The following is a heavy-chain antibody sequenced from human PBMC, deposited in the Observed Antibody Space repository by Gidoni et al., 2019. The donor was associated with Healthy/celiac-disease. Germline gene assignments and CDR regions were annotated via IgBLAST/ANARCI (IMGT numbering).Heavy chain of an antibody. CDR3: ARVKSPVQD. V-gene: IGHV4-34*01. Sequence: QVQLQQWGAGLFKPSETLSLTCAVYGGSCSGYYWSWIRQPPGKGLEWIGEINHSGSTNYNPSLKSRVTISVDTSKNQFSLKLSSVTAADTAVYYCARVKSPVQDWGQGTLVTVSS. CDR2: INHSGST. CDR1: GGSCSGYY. J-gene: IGHJ4*02. D-gene: IGHD1-1*01.